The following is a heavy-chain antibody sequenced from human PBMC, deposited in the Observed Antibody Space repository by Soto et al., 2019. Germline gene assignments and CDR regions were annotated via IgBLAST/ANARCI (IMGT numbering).Heavy chain of an antibody. D-gene: IGHD3-16*01. CDR2: IFSSGTT. Sequence: PSETLSLTCTVSGASISSGNKYWSWIRQSPGKGLEWIGYIFSSGTTYYNPSLKSRLTMSLDASQNQFSLKLNSLTDADTAVYFCARVPSPFDYYYAMDVWGQGTTVTVSS. CDR1: GASISSGNKY. V-gene: IGHV4-30-4*01. CDR3: ARVPSPFDYYYAMDV. J-gene: IGHJ6*02.